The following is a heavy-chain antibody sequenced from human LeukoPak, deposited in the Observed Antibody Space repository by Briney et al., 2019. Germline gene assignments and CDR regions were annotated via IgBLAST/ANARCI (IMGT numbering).Heavy chain of an antibody. Sequence: GGSLTLSCAASGFTFGTYAMNWVRQAPGKGLEWISYISSRSTTIYYADSVKGRFTISRDNAKNSLFLQMNSLRAEDTAVYYCARLEGEDWFDPWGQGTLVTVSS. CDR3: ARLEGEDWFDP. D-gene: IGHD1-26*01. CDR2: ISSRSTTI. V-gene: IGHV3-48*04. J-gene: IGHJ5*02. CDR1: GFTFGTYA.